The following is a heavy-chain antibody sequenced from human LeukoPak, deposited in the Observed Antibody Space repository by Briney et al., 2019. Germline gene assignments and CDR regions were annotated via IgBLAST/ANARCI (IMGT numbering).Heavy chain of an antibody. CDR3: ARGYCGGDCYSGSKYYFDY. V-gene: IGHV4-4*07. CDR2: THSSGST. D-gene: IGHD2-21*02. Sequence: SETLSLTCTVSGGPISSYYWSWIRQPAGKGLEWIGRTHSSGSTNYNPSLQSRVTMPVDTSTSQFSLNLTSVTAADTAVYYCARGYCGGDCYSGSKYYFDYWGQGTLVTVSS. CDR1: GGPISSYY. J-gene: IGHJ4*02.